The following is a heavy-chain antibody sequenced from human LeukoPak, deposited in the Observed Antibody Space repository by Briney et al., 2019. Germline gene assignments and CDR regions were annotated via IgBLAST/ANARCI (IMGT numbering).Heavy chain of an antibody. J-gene: IGHJ4*02. CDR2: ISRSGSTT. CDR3: ARTYSGSYPLDY. D-gene: IGHD1-26*01. Sequence: GGSLRLSCAASGFTFSSYAMSWVRQAPGKGLEWVSHISRSGSTTYYADSVKGRFTISRDNSKNTLYLQMNSLRAEDTAVYYCARTYSGSYPLDYWGQGTLVTVSS. V-gene: IGHV3-23*01. CDR1: GFTFSSYA.